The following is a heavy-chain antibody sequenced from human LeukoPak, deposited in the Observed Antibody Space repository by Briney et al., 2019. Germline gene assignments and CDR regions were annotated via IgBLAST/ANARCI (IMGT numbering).Heavy chain of an antibody. CDR2: INHSGRT. CDR1: GGSFTGYY. D-gene: IGHD6-19*01. Sequence: LETLSLTCAVYGGSFTGYYWSWIRQPPGKGLEWIGEINHSGRTNYNPSLKSRVTISVDTFKNQFSLKLSSVTAADTAVYYCARVRNHGSGWYGSWSDPWGQGTLVTVSS. J-gene: IGHJ5*02. V-gene: IGHV4-34*01. CDR3: ARVRNHGSGWYGSWSDP.